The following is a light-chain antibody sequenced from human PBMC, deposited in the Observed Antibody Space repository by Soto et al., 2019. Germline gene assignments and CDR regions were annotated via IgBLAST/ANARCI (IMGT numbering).Light chain of an antibody. J-gene: IGKJ3*01. CDR2: DAS. Sequence: IQLTQSPSSLSASVGDRVTITCRASQGISSALAWYQQKPGQAPKLLIYDASSLESGVPSRFSGSGSGTDFTLTISSLQPEDFATYYCQQFNSYPRTFGPGTKVDIK. CDR1: QGISSA. CDR3: QQFNSYPRT. V-gene: IGKV1-13*02.